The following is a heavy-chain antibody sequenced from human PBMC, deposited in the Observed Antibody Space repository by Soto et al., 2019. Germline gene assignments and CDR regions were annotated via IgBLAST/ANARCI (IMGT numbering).Heavy chain of an antibody. CDR1: GFTFSSYA. Sequence: GGSLRLSCAASGFTFSSYAMHWVRQAPGKGLEWVAVISYDGSNKYYADSVKGRFTISRDNSKNTLYLQMNSLRAEDTAVYYCARERGAQGEIIVVVPAAISNWFDPWGQGTLVTVSS. V-gene: IGHV3-30-3*01. D-gene: IGHD2-2*01. J-gene: IGHJ5*02. CDR2: ISYDGSNK. CDR3: ARERGAQGEIIVVVPAAISNWFDP.